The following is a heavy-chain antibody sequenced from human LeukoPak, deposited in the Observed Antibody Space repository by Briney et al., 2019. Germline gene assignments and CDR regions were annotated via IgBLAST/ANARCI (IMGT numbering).Heavy chain of an antibody. D-gene: IGHD6-6*01. CDR2: IIPILGIA. Sequence: ASVKVSCKASGGTFSSYAISWVRQAPGQGLEWMGRIIPILGIANYAQKFQGRVTITADKSTSTAYMELSSLRSEDTAVYYCARDSGDGSSGYFDYWGQGTLVTVSS. CDR1: GGTFSSYA. J-gene: IGHJ4*02. CDR3: ARDSGDGSSGYFDY. V-gene: IGHV1-69*04.